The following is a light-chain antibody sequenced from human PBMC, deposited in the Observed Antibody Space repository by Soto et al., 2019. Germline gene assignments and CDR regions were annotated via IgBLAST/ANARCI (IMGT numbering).Light chain of an antibody. CDR1: SSIIGAGYD. V-gene: IGLV1-40*01. J-gene: IGLJ2*01. CDR3: QSYDSSLNVYVV. CDR2: GNT. Sequence: SVLTQPPSVSGAPGQRVTISCTGSSSIIGAGYDVHWYQQLPGTAPKLLIYGNTNRPSGVPDRFSGAKSGTSASLAITGLQAEDEANYYCQSYDSSLNVYVVFGGGTQLTVL.